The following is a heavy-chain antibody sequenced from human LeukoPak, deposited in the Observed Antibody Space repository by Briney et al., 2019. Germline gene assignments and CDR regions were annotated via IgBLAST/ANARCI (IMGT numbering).Heavy chain of an antibody. J-gene: IGHJ4*02. CDR1: GFTFNTYA. Sequence: GGSLRLSCAASGFTFNTYAMGWVRQARGGGLEWVSSIKGGGGHPFYADSVRGRFTISRDKSKNTMYLSLNSLRAEDTAVYFCAQGGHDFNPFYYWGQGTLVTVSS. D-gene: IGHD2-21*02. CDR3: AQGGHDFNPFYY. V-gene: IGHV3-23*01. CDR2: IKGGGGHP.